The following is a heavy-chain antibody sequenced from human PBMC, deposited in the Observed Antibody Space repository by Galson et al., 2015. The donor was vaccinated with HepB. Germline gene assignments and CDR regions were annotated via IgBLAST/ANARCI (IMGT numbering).Heavy chain of an antibody. CDR1: GFIDSDNY. CDR2: ICRGGSP. D-gene: IGHD6-25*01. Sequence: SLGLDCAAPGFIDSDNYMRRVRQAPGKGLEGDSIICRGGSPYYPDPVKGRFTISRDNSKNTLYLQMNSLRAEDTAVYYCARDPKQRIQYYFHGMDVWGQGATVTVSS. J-gene: IGHJ6*02. CDR3: ARDPKQRIQYYFHGMDV. V-gene: IGHV3-66*02.